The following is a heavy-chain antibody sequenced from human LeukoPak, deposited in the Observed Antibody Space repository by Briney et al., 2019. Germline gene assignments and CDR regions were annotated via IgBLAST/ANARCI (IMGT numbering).Heavy chain of an antibody. Sequence: EASVKVSCKASGYTFTAYYMHWVRQAPGQGLEWMGWINPNSGGTNYAQKFQGRVTMTRDTSISTAYMELSRLRSDDTAVYYCGRFSVKLDRGRLDPWGQGTLVTVS. D-gene: IGHD3-10*01. J-gene: IGHJ5*02. CDR2: INPNSGGT. CDR3: GRFSVKLDRGRLDP. V-gene: IGHV1-2*02. CDR1: GYTFTAYY.